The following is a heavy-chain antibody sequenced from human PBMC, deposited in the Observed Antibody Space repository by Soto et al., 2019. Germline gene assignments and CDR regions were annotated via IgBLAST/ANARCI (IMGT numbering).Heavy chain of an antibody. Sequence: SETLSLTRTGSGGSIKKYYRSWIRQPPGKGLEWIGYIYYSGSTNYNPSLKRRVTISVDTSKNQFSLKLSSVTAADTAVYYCAREVSLNDFWSGYYRVIDYWGQGTLVTVSS. J-gene: IGHJ4*02. CDR1: GGSIKKYY. CDR2: IYYSGST. V-gene: IGHV4-59*01. D-gene: IGHD3-3*01. CDR3: AREVSLNDFWSGYYRVIDY.